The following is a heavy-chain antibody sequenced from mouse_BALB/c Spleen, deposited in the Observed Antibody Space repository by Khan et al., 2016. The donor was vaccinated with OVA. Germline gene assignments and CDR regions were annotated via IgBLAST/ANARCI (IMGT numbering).Heavy chain of an antibody. J-gene: IGHJ2*01. CDR3: ARKNGSDFDY. Sequence: EVQLQESGPELVKPGASVKISCKASGYSFTGYFMNWVMQSPGKSLEWIGRINPHIGETLYNQKFKGKATLTVDESSRTAHMELRSLASEDSAVYYCARKNGSDFDYWGQGTTHTVSS. CDR2: INPHIGET. D-gene: IGHD1-1*01. CDR1: GYSFTGYF. V-gene: IGHV1-20*02.